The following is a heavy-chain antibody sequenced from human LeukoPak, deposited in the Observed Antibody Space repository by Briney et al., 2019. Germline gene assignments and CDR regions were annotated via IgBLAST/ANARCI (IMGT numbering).Heavy chain of an antibody. CDR3: ASRSRFGITMVRGVTEIYFDY. CDR1: GYSFTSYW. Sequence: GESLRIFCKGSGYSFTSYWISWVRQMPGKGLEWMGRIDPSDSYTNYSPSFQGHVTMSADKSISTAYLQWSSLKASDTAMYYCASRSRFGITMVRGVTEIYFDYWGQGTLVTVSS. J-gene: IGHJ4*02. CDR2: IDPSDSYT. V-gene: IGHV5-10-1*01. D-gene: IGHD3-10*01.